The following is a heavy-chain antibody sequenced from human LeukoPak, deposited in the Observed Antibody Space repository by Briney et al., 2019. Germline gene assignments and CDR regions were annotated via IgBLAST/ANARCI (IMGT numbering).Heavy chain of an antibody. D-gene: IGHD3-22*01. V-gene: IGHV1-3*01. Sequence: ASVKVSCKASGYTFTSYGISWVRQAPGQGLEWMGWINAGNGNTKYSQKFQGRVTITRDTSASTAYMELSSLRSEDTAVYYCARVGTGDYYDSGGYYLAWGQGTLVTVSS. J-gene: IGHJ5*02. CDR2: INAGNGNT. CDR1: GYTFTSYG. CDR3: ARVGTGDYYDSGGYYLA.